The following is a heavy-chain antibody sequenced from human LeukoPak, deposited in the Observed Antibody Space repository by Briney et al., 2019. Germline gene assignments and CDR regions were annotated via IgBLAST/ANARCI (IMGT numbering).Heavy chain of an antibody. CDR3: VTSLSFRYTVLSI. J-gene: IGHJ4*02. CDR2: IYLGDSDT. CDR1: GYSFTSYW. D-gene: IGHD3-16*02. Sequence: GESLKISCKASGYSFTSYWIGWVRQMPGKGLEWMGIIYLGDSDTKYSPSFQGQVTISADKSINTVYLQWSSLKASDTAMYYCVTSLSFRYTVLSIWGQGVLVTVSS. V-gene: IGHV5-51*01.